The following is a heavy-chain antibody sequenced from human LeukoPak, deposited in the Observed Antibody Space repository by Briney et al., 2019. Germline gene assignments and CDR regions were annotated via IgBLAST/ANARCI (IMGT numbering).Heavy chain of an antibody. CDR1: GGSISSGGYY. J-gene: IGHJ4*02. D-gene: IGHD6-13*01. CDR3: ARVGYSRSWYSIKP. V-gene: IGHV4-31*03. Sequence: PSQTLSLTCTVSGGSISSGGYYWSWIRQHPGKGLEWIGYIYYSGSTYYNPSLKSRVTISVDTSKNQFSLKLSSVTAADTAVYYCARVGYSRSWYSIKPWGQGTLVTVSS. CDR2: IYYSGST.